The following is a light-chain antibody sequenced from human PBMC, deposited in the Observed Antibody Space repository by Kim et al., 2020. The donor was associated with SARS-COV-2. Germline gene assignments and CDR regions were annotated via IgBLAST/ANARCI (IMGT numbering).Light chain of an antibody. V-gene: IGKV1-17*01. CDR1: QDIRND. CDR3: LQHNTYPIT. Sequence: EDRVTIPCRASQDIRNDLGWYQQNPGRAPKRLIYGASSLQSGVPSRFSGSGSGTDFTLTISSLQPEDFATYFCLQHNTYPITFGQGTRLEIK. CDR2: GAS. J-gene: IGKJ5*01.